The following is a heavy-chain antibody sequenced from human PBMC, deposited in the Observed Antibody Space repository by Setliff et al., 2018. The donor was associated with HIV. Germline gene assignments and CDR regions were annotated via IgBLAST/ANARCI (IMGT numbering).Heavy chain of an antibody. D-gene: IGHD1-26*01. J-gene: IGHJ4*02. V-gene: IGHV4-61*09. CDR3: ARSPVGTPEYYFDY. Sequence: SETLSLTCSVSGGSLSSGSHYCTWLRQAAGKGLEWIGHFYTSGSTNYNPSLKSRVTISVDTSKNQFSLNLSSVTAADTAVYYCARSPVGTPEYYFDYWGQGTLVTVSS. CDR1: GGSLSSGSHY. CDR2: FYTSGST.